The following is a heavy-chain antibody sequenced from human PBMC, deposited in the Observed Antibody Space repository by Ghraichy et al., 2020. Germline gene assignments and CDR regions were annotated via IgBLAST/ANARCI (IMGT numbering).Heavy chain of an antibody. D-gene: IGHD2-15*01. V-gene: IGHV3-48*02. CDR3: AHDLGYCSSGTCYPYYYSGMDV. CDR1: GFTLSNYA. J-gene: IGHJ6*02. CDR2: ITSTGTTM. Sequence: GGSLRLSCAASGFTLSNYAMNWVRQAPGKGLEWVSYITSTGTTMYYADSVKGRFTLSRDSAKNSLFLQMNSLRDEDTALYYCAHDLGYCSSGTCYPYYYSGMDVWGRGTTVTISS.